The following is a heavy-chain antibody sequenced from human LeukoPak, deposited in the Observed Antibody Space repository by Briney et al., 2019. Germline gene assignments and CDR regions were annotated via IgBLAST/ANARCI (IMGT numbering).Heavy chain of an antibody. V-gene: IGHV3-23*01. CDR2: ISGSGGNT. D-gene: IGHD6-6*01. CDR3: AKDSSSLKYNWFDP. J-gene: IGHJ5*02. Sequence: GGTLRLSCAASGFTFSSYGMTWVRQAPGKGLEWVSAISGSGGNTYYADSVKGRFTISRDNSKNTVYLQMNSLRAEDTAVYYCAKDSSSLKYNWFDPWGQGTLVTVSS. CDR1: GFTFSSYG.